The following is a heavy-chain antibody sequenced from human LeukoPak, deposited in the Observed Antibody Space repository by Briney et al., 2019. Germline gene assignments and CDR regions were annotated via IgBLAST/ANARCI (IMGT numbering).Heavy chain of an antibody. V-gene: IGHV1-46*01. J-gene: IGHJ4*02. D-gene: IGHD6-13*01. CDR1: GYTFTNYN. CDR2: INPSGGST. CDR3: ARDGKYSSSWGDFDY. Sequence: GASVKVSCKASGYTFTNYNMIWVRQAPGQGLEWMGIINPSGGSTSYAQKFQGRVTLTRDTSTSTVYMELSSLTSEDTAVYYCARDGKYSSSWGDFDYWGQGTLVTVS.